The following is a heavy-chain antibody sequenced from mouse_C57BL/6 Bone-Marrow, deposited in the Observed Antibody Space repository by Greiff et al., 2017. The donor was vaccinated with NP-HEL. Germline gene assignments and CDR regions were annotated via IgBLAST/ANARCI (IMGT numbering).Heavy chain of an antibody. CDR2: IYPGDGDT. V-gene: IGHV1-82*01. Sequence: QVQLQQSGPELVKPGASVKISCKASGYAFSSSWMNWVKQRPGKGLEWIGRIYPGDGDTNYNGKFKGKAKLTADKSSSTAYMQLSILTSEDSAVYFCARYGGSSGGWYFDVWGTGTTVTVSS. CDR1: GYAFSSSW. CDR3: ARYGGSSGGWYFDV. D-gene: IGHD1-1*01. J-gene: IGHJ1*03.